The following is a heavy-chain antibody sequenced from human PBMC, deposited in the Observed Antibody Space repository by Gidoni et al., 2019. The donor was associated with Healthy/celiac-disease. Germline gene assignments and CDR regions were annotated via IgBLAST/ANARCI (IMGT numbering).Heavy chain of an antibody. CDR1: GFTFSNAW. V-gene: IGHV3-15*07. J-gene: IGHJ6*02. CDR2: IKSKTDGGTT. CDR3: TTSNYYYYGMDV. Sequence: EVQLVESGGGLVKPGGSLRLSCAASGFTFSNAWMNWVRQAPGKGLEWVGRIKSKTDGGTTDYASPVKGRFTISRDDSKNTLYLQMNSLKTEDTAVYYCTTSNYYYYGMDVWGQGTTVTVSS.